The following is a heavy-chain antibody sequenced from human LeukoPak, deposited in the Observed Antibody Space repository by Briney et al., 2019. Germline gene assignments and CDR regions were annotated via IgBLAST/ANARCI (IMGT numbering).Heavy chain of an antibody. CDR3: ARVRADSSGYYYLRAEYLQH. CDR1: GGSFSGYY. D-gene: IGHD3-22*01. Sequence: SETLSLTCAVYGGSFSGYYWSWIRQPPGKGLEWIGEINNSGSTNYNPSLKSRVTISVDTSKNQFSLKLSSVTAADTAVYYCARVRADSSGYYYLRAEYLQHWGRAPWSPSPQ. J-gene: IGHJ1*01. V-gene: IGHV4-34*01. CDR2: INNSGST.